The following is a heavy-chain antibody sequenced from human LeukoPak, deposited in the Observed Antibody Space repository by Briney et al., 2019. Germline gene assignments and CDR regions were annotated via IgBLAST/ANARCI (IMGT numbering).Heavy chain of an antibody. V-gene: IGHV3-9*01. J-gene: IGHJ4*02. CDR2: ISWNSGSI. CDR1: GFTFDDYG. Sequence: GASLRLSCAASGFTFDDYGMHWVRQAPGKGLEWVSGISWNSGSIGYADSVKGRFTISRDNAKNSLYLQMNSLRAEDTALYYCAKSQLTQYYYDSSGYSYFDYWGQGTLVTVSS. D-gene: IGHD3-22*01. CDR3: AKSQLTQYYYDSSGYSYFDY.